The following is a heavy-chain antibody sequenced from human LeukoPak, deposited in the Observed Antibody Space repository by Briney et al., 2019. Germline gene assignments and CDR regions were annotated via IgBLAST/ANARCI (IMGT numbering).Heavy chain of an antibody. J-gene: IGHJ4*02. Sequence: GGSLRLSCAASGFTFSSYGMSWVRQAPGKGLEWVSAISGSGGSTYYADSVKGRFTISRDNSKNTLYLQMNSLRAEDTAVYYCAKAGYYYYPGENDYWGQGTLVTVSS. D-gene: IGHD3-10*01. CDR2: ISGSGGST. CDR1: GFTFSSYG. CDR3: AKAGYYYYPGENDY. V-gene: IGHV3-23*01.